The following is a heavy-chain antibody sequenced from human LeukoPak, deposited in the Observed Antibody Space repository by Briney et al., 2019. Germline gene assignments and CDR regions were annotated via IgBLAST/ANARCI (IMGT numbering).Heavy chain of an antibody. V-gene: IGHV1-46*01. Sequence: GASVKVSCKASGYTFTSYYMHWVRQAPGQGFEWMGLINPSGGSTSYAQKFQGRVTMTRDTSTSTVYMELSSLASEDTAVYYCARKRTSSPFDFWGQGTLITVSS. CDR1: GYTFTSYY. CDR3: ARKRTSSPFDF. J-gene: IGHJ4*02. D-gene: IGHD2-2*01. CDR2: INPSGGST.